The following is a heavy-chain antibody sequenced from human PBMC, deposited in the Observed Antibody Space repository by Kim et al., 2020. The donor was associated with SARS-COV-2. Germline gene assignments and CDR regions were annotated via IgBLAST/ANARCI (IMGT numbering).Heavy chain of an antibody. CDR2: IIPIFGTA. CDR1: GGTFSSYA. J-gene: IGHJ4*02. D-gene: IGHD4-4*01. V-gene: IGHV1-69*13. Sequence: SVKVSCKASGGTFSSYAISWVRQAPGQGLEWMGGIIPIFGTANYAQNFQGRVTITADESTSTAYMELSSLRSEDTAVYYCARVPHSPDYFDYWGQGTLVTVSS. CDR3: ARVPHSPDYFDY.